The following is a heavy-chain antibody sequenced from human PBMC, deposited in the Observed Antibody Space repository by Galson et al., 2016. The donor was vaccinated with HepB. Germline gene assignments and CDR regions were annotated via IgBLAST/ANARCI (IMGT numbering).Heavy chain of an antibody. CDR1: GFTFSTYA. Sequence: SLRLSCAASGFTFSTYAMSWVRQAPGKGLEWVSGTSGSSEAIYYADSVKSRFTISRDNSKNALYLQMNSLRAEDTAVYYCATRLRAPANWGQGAQVTVSS. V-gene: IGHV3-23*01. D-gene: IGHD1-26*01. CDR3: ATRLRAPAN. CDR2: TSGSSEAI. J-gene: IGHJ4*02.